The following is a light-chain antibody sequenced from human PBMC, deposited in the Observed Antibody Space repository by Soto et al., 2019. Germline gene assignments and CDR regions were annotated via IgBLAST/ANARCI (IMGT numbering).Light chain of an antibody. CDR1: QGISSY. J-gene: IGKJ1*01. Sequence: DIQLTQSPSFLSASVGDRVTIACRSSQGISSYLAWFQQKPGRAPNLLIYGASTLQSGVPSRFSGSGSGTDFTLTISNLQPEDFATYYCQQSYSTPAWTFGQGTKVDIK. CDR2: GAS. CDR3: QQSYSTPAWT. V-gene: IGKV1-9*01.